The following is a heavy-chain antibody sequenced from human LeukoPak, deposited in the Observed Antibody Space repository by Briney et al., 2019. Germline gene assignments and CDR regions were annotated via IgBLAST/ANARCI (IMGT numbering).Heavy chain of an antibody. CDR2: ISSSSSTI. J-gene: IGHJ4*02. CDR1: GFTFSSYS. D-gene: IGHD3-10*01. Sequence: GGSLRLSCAASGFTFSSYSMNWVRQAPGKGLEWVSYISSSSSTIYYADSVKGRFTISRDNAKNSLYLQMSSLRAEDTAVYYCARVSLWFGELFADYWGQGTLVTVSS. V-gene: IGHV3-48*04. CDR3: ARVSLWFGELFADY.